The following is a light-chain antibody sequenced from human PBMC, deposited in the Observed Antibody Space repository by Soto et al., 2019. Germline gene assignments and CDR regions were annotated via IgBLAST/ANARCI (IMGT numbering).Light chain of an antibody. V-gene: IGKV3-15*01. Sequence: EIVMTQSPATLPVSPGERATLSCRAGQSVGTKVAWYQQKPGQAPRLLMYGAVPRAAGIPARFSGSGSGAGTVFTLTTSSLQSEDIGVYYCQQHNSWRWTCGQGTRLEFE. CDR3: QQHNSWRWT. CDR2: GAV. J-gene: IGKJ1*01. CDR1: QSVGTK.